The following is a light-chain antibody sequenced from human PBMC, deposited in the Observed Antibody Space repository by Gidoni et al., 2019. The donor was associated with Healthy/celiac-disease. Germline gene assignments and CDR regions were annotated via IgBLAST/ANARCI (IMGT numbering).Light chain of an antibody. V-gene: IGKV3-11*01. J-gene: IGKJ3*01. CDR3: QQRSNWLFT. Sequence: EIVFTQSPATLSLSPGERATLSCRASQSVSRYLAWYQQKPGQAPRLLIYDASNRATVIPARFSGSGSGTDFTLTISSLEPEDFAVYYCQQRSNWLFTFGPGTKVDIK. CDR2: DAS. CDR1: QSVSRY.